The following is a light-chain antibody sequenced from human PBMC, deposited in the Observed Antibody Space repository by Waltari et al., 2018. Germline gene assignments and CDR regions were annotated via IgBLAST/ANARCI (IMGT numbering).Light chain of an antibody. CDR1: QSLLHSYGYNY. CDR3: MQALQTPVT. J-gene: IGKJ4*01. Sequence: DIGMTQSPLSLSVIPGESASISCRSSQSLLHSYGYNYLDWYFQQPGQSPQLLIYMGSNRAPGVPDRFSGSGSGSDFTLKISRVEADDVGVYFCMQALQTPVTFGGGTKVEIK. V-gene: IGKV2-28*01. CDR2: MGS.